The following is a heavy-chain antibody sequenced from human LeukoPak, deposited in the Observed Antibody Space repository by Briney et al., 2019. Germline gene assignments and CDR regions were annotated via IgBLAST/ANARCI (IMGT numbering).Heavy chain of an antibody. D-gene: IGHD6-19*01. J-gene: IGHJ6*02. V-gene: IGHV1-69*04. CDR2: IIPILGIA. CDR1: GGTFSSYT. Sequence: SVKVSCKASGGTFSSYTISWVRQAPGQGLEWMGRIIPILGIANYAQKFRGRVTITADKSTSTAYMELSSLRSEDTAVYYCARDLGYSSGWPRNYYYGMDVWGQGTAVTVSS. CDR3: ARDLGYSSGWPRNYYYGMDV.